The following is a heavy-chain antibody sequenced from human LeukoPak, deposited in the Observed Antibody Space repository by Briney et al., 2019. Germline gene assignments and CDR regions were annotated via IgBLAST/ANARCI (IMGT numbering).Heavy chain of an antibody. V-gene: IGHV3-23*01. CDR1: GFSFSTYA. J-gene: IGHJ3*02. CDR2: ISGSGRTT. Sequence: GGSLRLSCAASGFSFSTYAMTWVRQAPGKGLEWVSGISGSGRTTYYADSVKGRFTISRDNSKNTLFVQMNSLRAEDTAVYYCAKDRRELDVFDIWGQGTMVTVSS. CDR3: AKDRRELDVFDI.